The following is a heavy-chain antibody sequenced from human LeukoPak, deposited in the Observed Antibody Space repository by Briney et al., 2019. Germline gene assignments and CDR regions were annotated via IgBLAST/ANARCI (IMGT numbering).Heavy chain of an antibody. CDR2: ISYDGSNK. J-gene: IGHJ4*02. Sequence: QSGGSLRLSCAASGFTFSDYYMGWVRQAPGKGLEWVAVISYDGSNKYYADSVKGRFTISRDNSKNTLYLQMNSLRAEDTAVYYCARALSHVDPSGYWGQGTPVTVSS. CDR1: GFTFSDYY. CDR3: ARALSHVDPSGY. V-gene: IGHV3-30-3*01. D-gene: IGHD5-12*01.